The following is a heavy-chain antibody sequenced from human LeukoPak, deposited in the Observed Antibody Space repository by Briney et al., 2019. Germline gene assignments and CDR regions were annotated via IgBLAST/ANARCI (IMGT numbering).Heavy chain of an antibody. CDR1: GFTFSSYS. D-gene: IGHD1-26*01. CDR2: IGSSGSAI. Sequence: GGSLRLSCAASGFTFSSYSMNWVRQAPGKGLEWVSYIGSSGSAIYYADSVKGRFTISRDNANNSLYLQMNSLRAEDTAVYYCARVSAIVGATWGFDPWGQGILVTVSS. CDR3: ARVSAIVGATWGFDP. J-gene: IGHJ5*02. V-gene: IGHV3-48*01.